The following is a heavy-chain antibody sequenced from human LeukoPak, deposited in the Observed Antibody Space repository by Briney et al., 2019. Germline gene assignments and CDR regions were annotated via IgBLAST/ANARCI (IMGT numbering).Heavy chain of an antibody. D-gene: IGHD2-8*01. J-gene: IGHJ4*02. CDR1: GFTFSSYS. Sequence: GGSLRLSCAASGFTFSSYSMHWVRQAPGKGLEWVAVISYDGSNKYYGDSVKGRFTISRDNSKNTLYLQMNSLRAEDTAVYYCARGDGVYDISPFDYWGQGTLVTVSS. CDR2: ISYDGSNK. V-gene: IGHV3-30-3*01. CDR3: ARGDGVYDISPFDY.